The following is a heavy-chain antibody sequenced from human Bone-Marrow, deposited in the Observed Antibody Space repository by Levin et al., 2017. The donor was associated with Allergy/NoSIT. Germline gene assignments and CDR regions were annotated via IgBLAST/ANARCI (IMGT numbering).Heavy chain of an antibody. CDR1: GFTFSTSA. D-gene: IGHD3-10*01. CDR3: ARGGGFGSVDF. CDR2: LSYDGSTD. V-gene: IGHV3-30*04. J-gene: IGHJ4*02. Sequence: GGSLRLSCAASGFTFSTSAMHWLRQSPGKGLEWVALLSYDGSTDYYADSVKGRFTISRDTSENTLYLQMISLRPDDTALYYCARGGGFGSVDFWGQGTLVTVSS.